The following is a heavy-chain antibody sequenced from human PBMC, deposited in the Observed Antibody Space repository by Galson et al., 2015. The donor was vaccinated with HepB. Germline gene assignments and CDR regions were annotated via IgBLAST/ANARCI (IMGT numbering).Heavy chain of an antibody. J-gene: IGHJ6*02. Sequence: SLRLSCAASGFTFSSYAMSWVRQAPGKGLEWVSAISGSGGSTYYADSVKGRFTISRDNSKNTLYLQMNSLRAEDTAVYYCAKGDGLDYDILTGYYRGYYYGMDVWGQGTTVTVSS. CDR2: ISGSGGST. CDR3: AKGDGLDYDILTGYYRGYYYGMDV. CDR1: GFTFSSYA. V-gene: IGHV3-23*01. D-gene: IGHD3-9*01.